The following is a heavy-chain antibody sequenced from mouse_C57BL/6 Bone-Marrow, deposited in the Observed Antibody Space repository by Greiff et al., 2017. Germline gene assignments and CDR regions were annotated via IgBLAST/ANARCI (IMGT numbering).Heavy chain of an antibody. D-gene: IGHD2-4*01. CDR2: IDPENGDT. Sequence: EVHLVESGAELVRPGASVKLSCTASGFNIKDDYMHWVKQRPEQGLEWIGWIDPENGDTEYASKFQGKATITAETSSNTAYLQLSSLTSEDTAVYYCTTGYDYAFAYWGQGTLVTVSA. J-gene: IGHJ3*01. CDR1: GFNIKDDY. CDR3: TTGYDYAFAY. V-gene: IGHV14-4*01.